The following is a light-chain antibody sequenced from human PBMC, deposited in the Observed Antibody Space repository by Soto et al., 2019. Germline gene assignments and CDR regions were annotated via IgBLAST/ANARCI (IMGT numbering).Light chain of an antibody. CDR3: QQFVSSPPYT. V-gene: IGKV3-20*01. J-gene: IGKJ2*01. Sequence: EIVLTQSPGTLSLSPGERATLSCRASQSVSSNYLAWYQQKPGQAPRLLIYGSSNRATGIPDRFSGSGSGTDFTLTISRLEPEDFAVYYRQQFVSSPPYTFGQGTKLEIK. CDR1: QSVSSNY. CDR2: GSS.